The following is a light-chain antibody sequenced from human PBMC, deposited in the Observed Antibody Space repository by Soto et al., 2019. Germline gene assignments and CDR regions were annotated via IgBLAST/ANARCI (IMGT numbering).Light chain of an antibody. Sequence: QSALTQPRSVSVSPGQSVTVSCTGTSSDVGGSDYVSWYQQHTGKAPNLMIYDVNKRPSGVPDRFSGSKSGNTASLTISGLQAEDEADYYCCSYAGSDTYVFGTGTNLTVL. CDR1: SSDVGGSDY. J-gene: IGLJ1*01. CDR2: DVN. CDR3: CSYAGSDTYV. V-gene: IGLV2-11*01.